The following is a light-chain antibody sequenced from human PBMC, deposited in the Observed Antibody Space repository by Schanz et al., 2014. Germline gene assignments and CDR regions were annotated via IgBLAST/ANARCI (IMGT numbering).Light chain of an antibody. J-gene: IGKJ4*01. Sequence: EIVLTQSPGTLSLSPGQRATLSCRASQSVTSTYLAWYQQKPGQAPRLLMYGASTRITGIPDRFSGSGSGTDFTLTISRLEPEDSAVYYCQHYDSAPLTFGGGTRVEIK. V-gene: IGKV3-20*01. CDR1: QSVTSTY. CDR3: QHYDSAPLT. CDR2: GAS.